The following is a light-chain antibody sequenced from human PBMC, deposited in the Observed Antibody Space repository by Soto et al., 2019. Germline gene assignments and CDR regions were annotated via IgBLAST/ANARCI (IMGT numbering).Light chain of an antibody. CDR3: QQYGSSGYT. CDR1: QSVSSSY. CDR2: GAS. V-gene: IGKV3-20*01. J-gene: IGKJ2*01. Sequence: EIVLTQSPGTLSLSPGERATLSCRASQSVSSSYVAWYQQKPGQAPMLLIYGASSRASGIPDRFSGSGSGTDFTLTISRLEPEDFAVYYCQQYGSSGYTFGQGTKLEIK.